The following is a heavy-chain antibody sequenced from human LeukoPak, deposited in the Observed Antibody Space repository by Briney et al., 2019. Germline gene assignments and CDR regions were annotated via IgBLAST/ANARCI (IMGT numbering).Heavy chain of an antibody. D-gene: IGHD6-13*01. Sequence: PSETLSLTCTVSGGSISRCYWSWIRQPPGKGLEWIGYIYYSGSTNYNPSLKSRVTISVDTSKNQFSLKLSSVTAADTAVYYCASGTPFGDYYYYYMDVWGKGTTVTVSS. CDR2: IYYSGST. J-gene: IGHJ6*03. CDR3: ASGTPFGDYYYYYMDV. V-gene: IGHV4-59*01. CDR1: GGSISRCY.